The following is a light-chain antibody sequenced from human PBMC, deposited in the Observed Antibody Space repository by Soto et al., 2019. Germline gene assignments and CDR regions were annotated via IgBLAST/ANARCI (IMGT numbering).Light chain of an antibody. CDR3: QSCDSCLSGSDVV. J-gene: IGLJ2*01. V-gene: IGLV1-40*01. CDR1: SSNIGAGYD. CDR2: GNN. Sequence: QSVLTQPPSVSGAPGQRVTNSCTGSSSNIGAGYDVHWYQQLPGTAPKLLILGNNNRPSGVPDRFSGSKSGTSAFLAITGLQAEDEGDYYCQSCDSCLSGSDVVFGGGTKVTVL.